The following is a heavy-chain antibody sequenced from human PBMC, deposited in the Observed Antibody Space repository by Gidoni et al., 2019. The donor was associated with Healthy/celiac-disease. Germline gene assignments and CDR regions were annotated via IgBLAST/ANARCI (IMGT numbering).Heavy chain of an antibody. D-gene: IGHD6-19*01. V-gene: IGHV4-39*07. CDR2: IYYSGST. CDR3: AKERSSGWFGVAY. CDR1: GGSISSSSYY. Sequence: QLQLQESGPGLVKPSETLSLTCTVSGGSISSSSYYWGWIRQPPGKGLEWIGSIYYSGSTYYNPSLKSRVTISVDTSKNQFSLKLSSVTAADTAVYYCAKERSSGWFGVAYWGQGTLVTVSS. J-gene: IGHJ4*02.